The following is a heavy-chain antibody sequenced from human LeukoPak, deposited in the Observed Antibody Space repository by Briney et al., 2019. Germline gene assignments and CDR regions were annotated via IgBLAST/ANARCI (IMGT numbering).Heavy chain of an antibody. CDR2: IKQDGSEK. J-gene: IGHJ3*02. D-gene: IGHD6-19*01. V-gene: IGHV3-7*04. CDR1: GFTFSSYW. CDR3: ARGPGEQWLVPGAFDI. Sequence: GGSLRLSCAASGFTFSSYWMSWVRQAPGKGLEWVANIKQDGSEKYYVDSVKGRFTISRDNAKNSLYLQMNSLRAEDMAVYYCARGPGEQWLVPGAFDIWGQGTMVTVSS.